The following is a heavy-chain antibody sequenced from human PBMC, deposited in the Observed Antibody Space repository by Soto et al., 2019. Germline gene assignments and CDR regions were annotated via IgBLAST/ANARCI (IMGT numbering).Heavy chain of an antibody. CDR1: GFTFSDFA. V-gene: IGHV3-23*01. Sequence: EVQVLESGGGLVQPGGSLRLSCAATGFTFSDFAMSWVRQAPGKGLEWVSRIYGGGNGPHYADSVKGRVTISRDNFKNTLYLQMNSLRAEDTAVYYCAKMEGMDPWAYSFAYWGQGTLVTVSS. CDR3: AKMEGMDPWAYSFAY. D-gene: IGHD2-2*03. CDR2: IYGGGNGP. J-gene: IGHJ4*02.